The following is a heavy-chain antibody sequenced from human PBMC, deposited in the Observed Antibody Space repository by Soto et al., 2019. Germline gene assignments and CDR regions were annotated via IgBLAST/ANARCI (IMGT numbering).Heavy chain of an antibody. Sequence: GGSLRLSCAASGFTFSSYAMSWVRQAPGKGLEWVSAISGSGGSTYYADSVKGRFTISRDNSKNTLYLQMNSLRAEDTAVYYCAKDLGGYDYGNFDSWGKEPWSPSPQ. CDR1: GFTFSSYA. V-gene: IGHV3-23*01. CDR2: ISGSGGST. CDR3: AKDLGGYDYGNFDS. J-gene: IGHJ4*01. D-gene: IGHD5-12*01.